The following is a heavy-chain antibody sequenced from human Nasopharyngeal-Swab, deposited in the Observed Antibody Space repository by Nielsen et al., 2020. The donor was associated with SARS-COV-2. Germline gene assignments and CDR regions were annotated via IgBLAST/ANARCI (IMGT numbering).Heavy chain of an antibody. J-gene: IGHJ4*02. CDR1: GGSFSGYY. CDR2: INHSGNT. D-gene: IGHD5-18*01. CDR3: ARGGSTPMIISY. Sequence: SETLSLTCAVYGGSFSGYYWSWIRQPPGKGLEWIGEINHSGNTKFNPSLKSRVTLSVDTSKNQFSLTLSSVTAADTAVYYCARGGSTPMIISYWGQGTRVTVSS. V-gene: IGHV4-34*01.